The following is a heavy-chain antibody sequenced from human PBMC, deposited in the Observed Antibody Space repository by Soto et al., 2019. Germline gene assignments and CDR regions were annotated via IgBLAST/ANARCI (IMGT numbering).Heavy chain of an antibody. Sequence: SETLSLTCTVSGGSISSYYWSWIRQPPGKGLEWIGYIYYSGSTNYNPSLKSRVTISVDTSRNQFSLKLSSVTAADTAVYYCARVGSDYGATDAFDIWGQGTMVTVSS. CDR3: ARVGSDYGATDAFDI. D-gene: IGHD1-26*01. V-gene: IGHV4-59*01. CDR2: IYYSGST. J-gene: IGHJ3*02. CDR1: GGSISSYY.